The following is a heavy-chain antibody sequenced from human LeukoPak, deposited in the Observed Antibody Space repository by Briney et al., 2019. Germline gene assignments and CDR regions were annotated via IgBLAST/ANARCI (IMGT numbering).Heavy chain of an antibody. CDR3: ARFGWVPPAHFDH. CDR1: GFTLSRYW. V-gene: IGHV3-74*03. CDR2: INTDGSST. D-gene: IGHD2-2*01. J-gene: IGHJ4*02. Sequence: GGSLRLSCAASGFTLSRYWMHWVRQAPGKGLVWVSCINTDGSSTTYADSVKGRFTISRDNAKNTVYLQINRLRAEDTAVYYCARFGWVPPAHFDHWGQGSLVTVSS.